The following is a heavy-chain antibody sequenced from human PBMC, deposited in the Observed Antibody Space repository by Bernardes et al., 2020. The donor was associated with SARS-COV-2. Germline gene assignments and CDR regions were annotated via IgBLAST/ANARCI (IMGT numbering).Heavy chain of an antibody. CDR3: ATTSVFGVEPNWFDP. Sequence: ASVKVSCKVSGYTLTELSMHWVRQAPGKGLEWMGGFDPEDGETIYAQKFQGRVTITEDTSTDTAYMELSSLRSEDTAVYYCATTSVFGVEPNWFDPWGQGTLVTVSS. CDR2: FDPEDGET. CDR1: GYTLTELS. V-gene: IGHV1-24*01. D-gene: IGHD3-3*01. J-gene: IGHJ5*02.